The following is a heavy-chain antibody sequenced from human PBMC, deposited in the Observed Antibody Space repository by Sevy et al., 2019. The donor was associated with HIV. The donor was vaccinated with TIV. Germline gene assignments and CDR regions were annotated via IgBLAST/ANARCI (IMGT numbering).Heavy chain of an antibody. D-gene: IGHD4-17*01. CDR2: ISYDGSNK. CDR3: AKDRYGGNVWDYYGMDV. Sequence: GGSLRLSCAASGFTFSSYGMHWVRQAPGKGLEWVAVISYDGSNKYYADSVKGRFTISRDNSKNTLYLQMNSLRAEDTAVYYCAKDRYGGNVWDYYGMDVWGQGTTVTVSS. CDR1: GFTFSSYG. V-gene: IGHV3-30*18. J-gene: IGHJ6*02.